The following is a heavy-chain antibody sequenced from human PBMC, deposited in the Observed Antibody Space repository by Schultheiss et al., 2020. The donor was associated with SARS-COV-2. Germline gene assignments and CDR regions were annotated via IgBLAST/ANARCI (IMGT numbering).Heavy chain of an antibody. CDR2: ISWNSGSI. J-gene: IGHJ5*02. Sequence: GGSLRLSCAASGFTFDDYAMHWVRQAPGKGLEWVSGISWNSGSIGYADSVKGRFTISRDNAKNSLYLQMNSLRAEDTALYYCAKDIVRQQLVWGNWFDPWGQGTLVTSPQ. V-gene: IGHV3-9*01. CDR1: GFTFDDYA. CDR3: AKDIVRQQLVWGNWFDP. D-gene: IGHD6-13*01.